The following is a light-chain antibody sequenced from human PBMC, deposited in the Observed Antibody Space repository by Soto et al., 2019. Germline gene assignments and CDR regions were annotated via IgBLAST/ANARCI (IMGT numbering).Light chain of an antibody. Sequence: QSVLTQPASVSGSPGQSITISCTGTSSDVGGYNYVSWYQQHPGKAPKLMIYDVSNRPSGVSNRFSGSKSGNTASLTISXXQAXXXXDXXXSSYTRSSTLHVFGTGTKVT. V-gene: IGLV2-14*01. J-gene: IGLJ1*01. CDR3: SSYTRSSTLHV. CDR2: DVS. CDR1: SSDVGGYNY.